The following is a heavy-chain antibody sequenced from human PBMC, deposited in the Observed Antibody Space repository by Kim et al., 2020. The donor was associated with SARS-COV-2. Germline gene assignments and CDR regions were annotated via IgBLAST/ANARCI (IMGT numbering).Heavy chain of an antibody. J-gene: IGHJ4*02. Sequence: NYAQKLQGRVTMTTDTSTSTAYMELRSLRSDDTAVYYCASDYYDSSGYLYWGQGTLVTVSS. CDR3: ASDYYDSSGYLY. V-gene: IGHV1-18*01. D-gene: IGHD3-22*01.